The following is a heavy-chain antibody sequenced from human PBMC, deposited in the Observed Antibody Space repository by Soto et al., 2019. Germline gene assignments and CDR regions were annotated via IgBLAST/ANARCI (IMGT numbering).Heavy chain of an antibody. CDR2: INLSVGST. CDR1: GYTFSSYF. Sequence: ASVKVSCKASGYTFSSYFMHWVRQAPGQGLEWLGIINLSVGSTSYAQKLQGRVTISVDTSKNQFSLKLSSVTAADTAVYYCARSLTPWGQGTLVTVSS. D-gene: IGHD3-10*01. J-gene: IGHJ5*02. CDR3: ARSLTP. V-gene: IGHV1-46*04.